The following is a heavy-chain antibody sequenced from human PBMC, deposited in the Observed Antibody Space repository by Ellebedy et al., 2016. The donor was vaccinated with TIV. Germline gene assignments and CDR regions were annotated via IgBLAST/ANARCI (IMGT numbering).Heavy chain of an antibody. Sequence: SLKISCAGFGFTFDDYDMHWVRQAPGQGLEWVSGISWNSGSIAYADSVKGRFTISRDNAKNTLYLQMNSLRAEDTALYYCAKDMHGNSGSSWYGFDYWGQGTLVTVSS. CDR1: GFTFDDYD. J-gene: IGHJ4*02. CDR3: AKDMHGNSGSSWYGFDY. CDR2: ISWNSGSI. D-gene: IGHD6-13*01. V-gene: IGHV3-9*01.